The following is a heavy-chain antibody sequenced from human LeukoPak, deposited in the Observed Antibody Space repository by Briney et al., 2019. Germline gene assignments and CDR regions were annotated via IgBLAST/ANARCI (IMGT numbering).Heavy chain of an antibody. CDR3: ARGYTAMVTSWFDP. CDR1: GGSISSYY. D-gene: IGHD5-18*01. Sequence: PSETLSLTCTVSGGSISSYYWSWIRQPPGKGLEWIGYIYYSGSTNYNPSLKSRVTISVDTSKNQFSLKLSSVTAADTAVYYCARGYTAMVTSWFDPWGQGTLVTVSS. V-gene: IGHV4-59*01. J-gene: IGHJ5*02. CDR2: IYYSGST.